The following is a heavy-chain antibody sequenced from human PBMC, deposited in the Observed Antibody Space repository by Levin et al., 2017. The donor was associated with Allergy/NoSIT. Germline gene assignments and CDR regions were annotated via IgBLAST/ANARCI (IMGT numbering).Heavy chain of an antibody. J-gene: IGHJ4*02. CDR1: GFTVSSNY. Sequence: GGSLRLSCVASGFTVSSNYMSWVRQAPGKGLEWVSVIYSGGSTFYADSVKGRFTISRDNSKNTLYLQMSSLRVEDTAVYYCALGKCADAPPGYCIGTSCCPGLHYDNWGQGTLVTVSS. D-gene: IGHD2-2*01. CDR2: IYSGGST. V-gene: IGHV3-66*02. CDR3: ALGKCADAPPGYCIGTSCCPGLHYDN.